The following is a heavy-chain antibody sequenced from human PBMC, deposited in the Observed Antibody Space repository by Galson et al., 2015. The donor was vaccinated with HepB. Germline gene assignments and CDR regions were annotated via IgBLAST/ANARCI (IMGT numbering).Heavy chain of an antibody. Sequence: SLRLSCAASGFTFSSYSMNWVRQAPGKGLEWVSSISSSSSYIYYADSVKGRFTISRDNAKNSLYLQMNSLRAEDTAVYYCASPHYSKGVGYFDYWGQGTLVTVSS. CDR1: GFTFSSYS. J-gene: IGHJ4*02. D-gene: IGHD4-11*01. CDR3: ASPHYSKGVGYFDY. V-gene: IGHV3-21*01. CDR2: ISSSSSYI.